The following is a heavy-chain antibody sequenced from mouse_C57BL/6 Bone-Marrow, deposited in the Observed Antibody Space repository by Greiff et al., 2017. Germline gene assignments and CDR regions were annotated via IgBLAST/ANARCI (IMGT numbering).Heavy chain of an antibody. CDR3: AREEGYYYGSSYDWYFDV. J-gene: IGHJ1*03. V-gene: IGHV1-69*01. CDR1: GYTFTSYW. CDR2: IDPSDSYT. D-gene: IGHD1-1*01. Sequence: QVQLQQPGAELVMPGASVKLSCKASGYTFTSYWMHWVKQRPGQGLEWIGEIDPSDSYTNYNQKFKGKSTLTVDKSSSTAYMQLSSLTSEDSAVYYCAREEGYYYGSSYDWYFDVWGTGTTVTGSS.